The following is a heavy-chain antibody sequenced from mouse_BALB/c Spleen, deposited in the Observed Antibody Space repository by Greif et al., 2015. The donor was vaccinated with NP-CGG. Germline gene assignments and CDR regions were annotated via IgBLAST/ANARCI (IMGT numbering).Heavy chain of an antibody. D-gene: IGHD2-10*02. Sequence: QVQLQQSGAELVKPGASVKLSCKASGYTFTSYWMHWVKQRPGQGLEWIGEINPSNGRTNYNEKFKSKATLTVDKSSSTAYMQLSSLTSEDSAVYYCARNEYGDYYAMDYWGQGTSVTVSS. V-gene: IGHV1S81*02. CDR3: ARNEYGDYYAMDY. CDR2: INPSNGRT. J-gene: IGHJ4*01. CDR1: GYTFTSYW.